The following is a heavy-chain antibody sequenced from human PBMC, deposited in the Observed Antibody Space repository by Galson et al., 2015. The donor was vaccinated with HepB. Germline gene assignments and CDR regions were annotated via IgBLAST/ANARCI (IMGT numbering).Heavy chain of an antibody. CDR3: TLYCSSTSCYRGVTQAFDI. CDR1: GGSFSGYY. CDR2: INHSGST. D-gene: IGHD2-2*01. V-gene: IGHV4-34*01. J-gene: IGHJ3*02. Sequence: TLSLTCAVYGGSFSGYYWSWIRQPPGKGLEWIGEINHSGSTNYNPSLKSRVTISVDTSKNQFSLKLSSVTAADTAVYYCTLYCSSTSCYRGVTQAFDIWGQGTMVTVSS.